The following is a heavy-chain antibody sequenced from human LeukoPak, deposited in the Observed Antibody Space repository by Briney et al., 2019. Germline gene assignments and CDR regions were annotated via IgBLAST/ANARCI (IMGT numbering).Heavy chain of an antibody. V-gene: IGHV4-39*01. CDR1: GGSISSSSYY. Sequence: SETLSLTCTVSGGSISSSSYYWGWIRQPPGKGLEWIGSIYYSGSTYYNPSLKSRVTISVDTSKNQFSLKLSSVTAADTAVYYCARSVRRTSWPQTRIYYYYYMDVWGKGTTVTVSS. CDR3: ARSVRRTSWPQTRIYYYYYMDV. D-gene: IGHD2-2*01. CDR2: IYYSGST. J-gene: IGHJ6*03.